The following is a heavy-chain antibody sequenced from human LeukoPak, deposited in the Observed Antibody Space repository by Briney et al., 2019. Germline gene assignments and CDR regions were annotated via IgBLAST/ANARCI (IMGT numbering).Heavy chain of an antibody. CDR2: IYTSGST. CDR1: GGSISSGSYY. Sequence: SQTLSLTCTVSGGSISSGSYYWSWIRQPAGKGLEWIGRIYTSGSTNYSPSLKSRVTISVDTSKNQFSLKLSSVTAADTAVYYCARARRDLYYYGMDVWGQGTTVTVS. D-gene: IGHD5-24*01. V-gene: IGHV4-61*02. CDR3: ARARRDLYYYGMDV. J-gene: IGHJ6*02.